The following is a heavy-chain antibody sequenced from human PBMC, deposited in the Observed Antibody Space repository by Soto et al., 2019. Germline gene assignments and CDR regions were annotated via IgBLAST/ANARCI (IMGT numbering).Heavy chain of an antibody. CDR1: CGSMSSGGYF. CDR2: IYYSGST. D-gene: IGHD3-3*01. V-gene: IGHV4-31*03. Sequence: NPSLTCTVSCGSMSSGGYFWTWIRQHPGKGLEWIGYIYYSGSTYYNPSLKSRVSISIDTSKNQFSLKLSSVTAADTAVYYCAIDGKTIFGRGWFALWGQGFLVTVSS. CDR3: AIDGKTIFGRGWFAL. J-gene: IGHJ5*02.